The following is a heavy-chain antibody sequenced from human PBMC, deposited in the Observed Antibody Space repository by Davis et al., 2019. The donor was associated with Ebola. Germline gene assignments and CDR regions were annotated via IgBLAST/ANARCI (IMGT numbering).Heavy chain of an antibody. D-gene: IGHD6-13*01. CDR2: MNPNSGNT. J-gene: IGHJ4*02. CDR1: GYTFTSYD. Sequence: ASVKVSCKASGYTFTSYDINWVRQATGQGLEWMGWMNPNSGNTIYAQKFQGRVTMTEDTSTDTAYMELSSLRSEDTAVYYCARDLTLAAPPGYWGQGTLVTVSS. CDR3: ARDLTLAAPPGY. V-gene: IGHV1-8*02.